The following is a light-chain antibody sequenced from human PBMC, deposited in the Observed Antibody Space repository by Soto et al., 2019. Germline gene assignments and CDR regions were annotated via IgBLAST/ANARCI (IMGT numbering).Light chain of an antibody. J-gene: IGLJ1*01. CDR2: EVS. V-gene: IGLV2-8*01. Sequence: QSALTQPPSASGSPGQSVTISCSGTSSDIGGYPYVSWYEHHPGKAPKLMIYEVSKRPSGVPDRFSGSKSGNTASLTVSGLQAEDEADYYCSSYANSNNYVFGTGTKLTVL. CDR3: SSYANSNNYV. CDR1: SSDIGGYPY.